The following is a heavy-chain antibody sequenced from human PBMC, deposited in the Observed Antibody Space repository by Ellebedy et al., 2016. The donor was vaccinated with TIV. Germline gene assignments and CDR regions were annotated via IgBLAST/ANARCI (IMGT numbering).Heavy chain of an antibody. CDR1: GDSISSGGYY. CDR2: ISHSGST. J-gene: IGHJ4*02. Sequence: SETLSLXXTVSGDSISSGGYYWSWIRQSPGKGLEWIGEISHSGSTNYNPSLKSRVTLSLDTSKNHFSLKVTSLTAADTAVYYCARGQGWLQPDYWGQGTLVTVSS. D-gene: IGHD5-24*01. CDR3: ARGQGWLQPDY. V-gene: IGHV4-39*02.